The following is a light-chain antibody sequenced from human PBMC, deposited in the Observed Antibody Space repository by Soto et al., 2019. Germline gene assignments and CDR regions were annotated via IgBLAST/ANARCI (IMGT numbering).Light chain of an antibody. V-gene: IGLV1-47*01. CDR1: STNIGSNY. CDR2: RNN. CDR3: AAWDDRLSAGV. Sequence: QSVLTQPPSASGTPGQRVTISCSGSSTNIGSNYVYWYQQLPGTAPKLLIYRNNQRPSGVPDRFSVYKYGTKASLEISWRRSEDEADYYCAAWDDRLSAGVFGGGTKLTVL. J-gene: IGLJ3*02.